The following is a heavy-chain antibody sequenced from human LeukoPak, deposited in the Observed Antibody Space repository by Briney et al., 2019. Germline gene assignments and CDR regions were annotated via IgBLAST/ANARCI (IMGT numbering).Heavy chain of an antibody. V-gene: IGHV4-30-4*01. CDR2: IYCSGST. D-gene: IGHD4-23*01. J-gene: IGHJ4*02. CDR1: GGSISSGDYY. Sequence: PSETLTLTCTVSGGSISSGDYYWSWIRQPPGKGLEWIGYIYCSGSTYYNPSLKSRVTISVDTSKNQFPLKLSSVTAADTAVYYCASYGGNSKALLDYWGQGSLVTVSS. CDR3: ASYGGNSKALLDY.